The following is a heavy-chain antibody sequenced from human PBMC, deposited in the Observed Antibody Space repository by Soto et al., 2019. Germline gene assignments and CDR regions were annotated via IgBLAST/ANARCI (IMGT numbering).Heavy chain of an antibody. Sequence: EVQLLESGGGLVQPGGSLRLSCAASGFTFSSYAMSWVRQAPGKGLEWVSSISGSGGSTYYADSVKGRFTISRDNTNNTRYLQMNSLSGEDTEVYDCAASSPGIGVDGTWHYFDYWGQGTLVTVYS. CDR1: GFTFSSYA. J-gene: IGHJ4*02. CDR3: AASSPGIGVDGTWHYFDY. CDR2: ISGSGGST. D-gene: IGHD6-19*01. V-gene: IGHV3-23*01.